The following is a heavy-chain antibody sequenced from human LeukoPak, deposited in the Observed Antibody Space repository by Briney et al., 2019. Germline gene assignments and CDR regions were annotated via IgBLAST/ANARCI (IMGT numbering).Heavy chain of an antibody. CDR3: AREWTTLFDY. V-gene: IGHV4-39*02. CDR1: GGSISSSSYY. J-gene: IGHJ4*02. D-gene: IGHD2-15*01. CDR2: IYYSGST. Sequence: PSETLSLTCTVSGGSISSSSYYWGWIRQPPGKGLEWIGSIYYSGSTYYNPSLKSRVTISVDTSKNQFSLKLSSVTAADTAVYYCAREWTTLFDYWGQGTLVTVSS.